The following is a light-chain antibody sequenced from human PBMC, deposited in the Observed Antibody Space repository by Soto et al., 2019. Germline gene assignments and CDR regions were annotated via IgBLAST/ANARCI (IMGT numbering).Light chain of an antibody. CDR3: QQYGSSPYT. J-gene: IGKJ2*01. CDR1: QSVSSSS. Sequence: EIVLTQSPGTLSLSPGERATLSCRASQSVSSSSLAWYHQTPGQAPRLLIYDASSRATGIPDRFSGSGSGTDFTLTISRLEPEDFAVYYCQQYGSSPYTFGQGTKVEIK. CDR2: DAS. V-gene: IGKV3-20*01.